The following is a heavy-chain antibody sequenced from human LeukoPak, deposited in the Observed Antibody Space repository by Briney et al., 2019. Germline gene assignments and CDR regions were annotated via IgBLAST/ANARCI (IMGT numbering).Heavy chain of an antibody. J-gene: IGHJ4*02. V-gene: IGHV1-69*04. CDR2: IIPILGIA. CDR1: GGTFSSYA. Sequence: GASVKVSCTASGGTFSSYAISWVRQAPGQGLEWMGRIIPILGIANYAQKFQGRVTITADKSTSTAYMELSSLRSEDTAVCYCARAGTYYYDSPPFDYWGQGTLVTVSS. CDR3: ARAGTYYYDSPPFDY. D-gene: IGHD3-22*01.